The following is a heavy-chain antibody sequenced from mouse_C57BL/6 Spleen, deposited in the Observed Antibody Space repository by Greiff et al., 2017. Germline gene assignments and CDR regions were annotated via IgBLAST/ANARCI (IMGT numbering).Heavy chain of an antibody. Sequence: EVQVVESGGDLVKPGGSLKLSCAASGFTFTSYGMSWVRQTPDKRLEWVATISSGGSYTYYPDSVKGRFTSSRDNAKNTLYLQMSSLKSEDTALYYCERGDLDYGSRSEYFDYWGQGTSLTVSS. D-gene: IGHD1-1*01. CDR1: GFTFTSYG. CDR3: ERGDLDYGSRSEYFDY. V-gene: IGHV5-6*01. CDR2: ISSGGSYT. J-gene: IGHJ2*02.